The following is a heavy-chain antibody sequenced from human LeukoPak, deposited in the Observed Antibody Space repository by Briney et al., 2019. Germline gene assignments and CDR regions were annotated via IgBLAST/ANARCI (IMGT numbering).Heavy chain of an antibody. CDR3: AKGGRYYDSSGLFDY. D-gene: IGHD3-22*01. J-gene: IGHJ4*02. CDR2: ISGSGGST. CDR1: GFTFSSYA. V-gene: IGHV3-23*01. Sequence: GGSLRLSCAASGFTFSSYAMSWVRQAPGKGLEWVSAISGSGGSTYYADSVKGRFTISRDNSKNTLYLQMNSLRAEDTAVYYCAKGGRYYDSSGLFDYWGQGTLVTVSS.